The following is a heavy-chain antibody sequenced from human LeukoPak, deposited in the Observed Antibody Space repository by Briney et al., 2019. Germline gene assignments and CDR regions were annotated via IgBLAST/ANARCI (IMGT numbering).Heavy chain of an antibody. J-gene: IGHJ4*02. CDR3: ARAYYGGNPHQGAVFDY. CDR2: IYHGGGT. V-gene: IGHV3-53*01. CDR1: GFIVSFNY. D-gene: IGHD4-23*01. Sequence: GGSLRLSCAASGFIVSFNYMSWVRQAPGKGLEWVSVIYHGGGTYYADSVRGRFTISRDDSKNTLFPQMDSLKVDDTAMYYCARAYYGGNPHQGAVFDYWGRGTLVTVSS.